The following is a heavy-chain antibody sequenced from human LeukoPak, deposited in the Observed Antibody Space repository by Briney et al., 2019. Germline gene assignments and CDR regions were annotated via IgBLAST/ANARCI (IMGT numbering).Heavy chain of an antibody. J-gene: IGHJ4*02. CDR3: ARGRRGYSNYQDY. D-gene: IGHD4-11*01. CDR2: IIPILGIA. CDR1: GGTFSSYA. V-gene: IGHV1-69*04. Sequence: GASVKVSCKASGGTFSSYAISWVRQAPGQGLAWMGRIIPILGIANYAQKFQRRVTITADKSTSTAYMELRSLRSEDTAVYYCARGRRGYSNYQDYWGQGTLVTVSS.